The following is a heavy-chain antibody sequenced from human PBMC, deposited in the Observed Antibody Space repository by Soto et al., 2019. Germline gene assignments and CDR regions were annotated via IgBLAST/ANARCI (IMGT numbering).Heavy chain of an antibody. D-gene: IGHD3-22*01. V-gene: IGHV3-30*18. Sequence: GGSLRLSCAASGFTFSSYGMHWVRQAPGKGLEWVAVISYDRSNKYYADSVKGRFTISRDNSKNTLYLQMNSLRAEDTAVYYCAKSNTDYYDSSEYFQHWGQGTLVTVSS. CDR3: AKSNTDYYDSSEYFQH. J-gene: IGHJ1*01. CDR1: GFTFSSYG. CDR2: ISYDRSNK.